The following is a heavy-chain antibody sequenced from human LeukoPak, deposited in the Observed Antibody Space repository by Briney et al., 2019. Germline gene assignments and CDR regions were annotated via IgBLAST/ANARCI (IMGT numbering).Heavy chain of an antibody. J-gene: IGHJ4*02. CDR3: ARDPATSYYLDS. V-gene: IGHV1-2*02. D-gene: IGHD2-21*01. CDR2: IDPKSGDT. Sequence: ASVKVSCKASGYTFTAYYLNWIRQAPGQGLEWMGWIDPKSGDTKIAPKFQGRVTMTRDTSMSTVYMGLYSLRSDDTAVYSCARDPATSYYLDSWGQGILVTVSS. CDR1: GYTFTAYY.